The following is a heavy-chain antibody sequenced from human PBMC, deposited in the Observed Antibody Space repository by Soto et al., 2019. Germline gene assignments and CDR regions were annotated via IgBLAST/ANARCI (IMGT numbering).Heavy chain of an antibody. CDR3: ARDHDPATAMVTSWH. CDR2: IYYSGST. J-gene: IGHJ4*02. D-gene: IGHD5-18*01. CDR1: GGSISSYY. V-gene: IGHV4-59*12. Sequence: SETLSLTCTVSGGSISSYYWSWIRQPPGKGLEWIGYIYYSGSTNYNPSLKGRFTISRDNAKNSLYLQMNSLRAEDTAVYYCARDHDPATAMVTSWHWGQGTLVTVSS.